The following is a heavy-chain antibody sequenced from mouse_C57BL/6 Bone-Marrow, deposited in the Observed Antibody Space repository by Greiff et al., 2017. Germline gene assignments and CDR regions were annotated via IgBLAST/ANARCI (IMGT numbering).Heavy chain of an antibody. CDR3: ARSYYSNPAWFAY. CDR2: IDPSDSYT. V-gene: IGHV1-50*01. J-gene: IGHJ3*01. D-gene: IGHD2-5*01. CDR1: GYTFTSYW. Sequence: QVQLQQPGAELVKPGASVKLSCKASGYTFTSYWMQWVKQRPGQGLEWIGEIDPSDSYTTYNQKFKGKATLTVDTSSSTAYMQLSSLTSEDSAVYYCARSYYSNPAWFAYWGQGTLVTVSA.